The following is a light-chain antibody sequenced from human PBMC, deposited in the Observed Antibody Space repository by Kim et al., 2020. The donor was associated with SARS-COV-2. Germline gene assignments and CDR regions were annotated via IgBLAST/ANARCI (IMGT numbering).Light chain of an antibody. CDR3: GTWDSSLSAGV. CDR1: TSNIGTNY. Sequence: GQKVTISCSGSTSNIGTNYVSWYQQLPGKAPTLLIYDSNERPSGIPDRFSASKSGTSAALGITGLKTGDEAVYYCGTWDSSLSAGVFGGGTQLTVL. V-gene: IGLV1-51*01. CDR2: DSN. J-gene: IGLJ2*01.